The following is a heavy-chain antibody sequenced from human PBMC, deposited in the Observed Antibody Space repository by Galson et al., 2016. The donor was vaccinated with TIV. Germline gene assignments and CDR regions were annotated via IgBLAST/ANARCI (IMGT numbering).Heavy chain of an antibody. Sequence: TLSLTCTVSGGSISSNGIFWSWIRQQPGKGLEWIGYIYHSGSTHYNPSLKSRVAMSVDTSKNQFSLTLTSVTAADPAVYYCSRDQDSGAYFDYWGQGTLVTVSS. V-gene: IGHV4-31*03. J-gene: IGHJ4*02. CDR2: IYHSGST. CDR3: SRDQDSGAYFDY. D-gene: IGHD2-15*01. CDR1: GGSISSNGIF.